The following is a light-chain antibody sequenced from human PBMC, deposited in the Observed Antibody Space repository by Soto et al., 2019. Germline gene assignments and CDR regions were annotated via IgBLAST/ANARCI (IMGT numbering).Light chain of an antibody. CDR1: QSVSSSY. CDR3: HQYGSSPLT. V-gene: IGKV3-20*01. CDR2: GAS. Sequence: EIVMTQSPGTLSLSPGERATLSCRASQSVSSSYLAWYQKQAGQAPRLLNYGASSRATGIPARFSGSGSGTDFTLTISSLESEDFAVYYCHQYGSSPLTFGEGTKVEIK. J-gene: IGKJ4*01.